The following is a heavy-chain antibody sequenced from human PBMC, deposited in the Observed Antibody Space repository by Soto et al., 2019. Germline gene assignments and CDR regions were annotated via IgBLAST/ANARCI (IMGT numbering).Heavy chain of an antibody. CDR2: INSDGSRT. CDR3: ARGPTGWYAYDY. Sequence: EVQLVESGGSLVQPGGSLRLSCAASGFTFNSSWMHWVRQAPRKGLVWVSGINSDGSRTNYADSVQGRFTISRDNAKNTLYLQTNSLRAEDTALYYCARGPTGWYAYDYWGQGTLVTVSS. D-gene: IGHD6-19*01. CDR1: GFTFNSSW. J-gene: IGHJ4*02. V-gene: IGHV3-74*01.